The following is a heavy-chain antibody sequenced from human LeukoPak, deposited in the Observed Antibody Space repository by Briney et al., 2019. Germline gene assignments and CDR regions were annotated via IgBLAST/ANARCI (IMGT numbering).Heavy chain of an antibody. D-gene: IGHD3-22*01. CDR2: FYTSGST. CDR3: ARSSGYYPHTYFDY. Sequence: SETLSLTCTASGGSITSSYWNWIRQPAGKGLEWIGRFYTSGSTNYNPSLKSRVTVSVDTSKNHFSLNLSSVTAADTAVYYCARSSGYYPHTYFDYWGQGILVTVSS. CDR1: GGSITSSY. J-gene: IGHJ4*02. V-gene: IGHV4-4*07.